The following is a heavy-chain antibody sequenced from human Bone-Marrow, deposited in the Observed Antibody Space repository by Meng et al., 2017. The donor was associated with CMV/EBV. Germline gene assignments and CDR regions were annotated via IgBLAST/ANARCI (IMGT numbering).Heavy chain of an antibody. J-gene: IGHJ6*02. V-gene: IGHV4-59*01. CDR1: GGSFSGYY. CDR2: IYYSGST. Sequence: SQTLSLTCAVYGGSFSGYYWSWIRQPPGKGLEWIGYIYYSGSTNYNPSLKSRVTISVDTSKNQFSLKLSSVTAADTAVYYCARDSTRQADYYGMDVWGQGTTVTVSS. CDR3: ARDSTRQADYYGMDV. D-gene: IGHD1-26*01.